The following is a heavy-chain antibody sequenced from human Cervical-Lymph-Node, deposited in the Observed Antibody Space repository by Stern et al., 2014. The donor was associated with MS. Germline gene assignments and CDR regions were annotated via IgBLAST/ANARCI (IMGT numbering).Heavy chain of an antibody. V-gene: IGHV3-66*01. CDR1: GFPVGASY. CDR3: AREIAGRRFED. CDR2: IHTVGTT. D-gene: IGHD6-6*01. Sequence: EVQLVESGGGLVQPGGSLRLSCEASGFPVGASYMTWVRQAPGKGLEWVSRIHTVGTTHYADSVKGRFTISRANAKNALYLQMDRLTVEDTAVYYCAREIAGRRFEDWGRGTLVAVSP. J-gene: IGHJ4*02.